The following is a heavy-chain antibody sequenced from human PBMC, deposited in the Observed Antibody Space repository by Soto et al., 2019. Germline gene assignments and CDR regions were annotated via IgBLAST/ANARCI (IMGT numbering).Heavy chain of an antibody. J-gene: IGHJ5*02. Sequence: PGGSLRLSCADSGFTFSNYAMSWVRQAPGKGLEWVSAISGSGGSTDYADSVKGRFTISRDNSKNTLYLQMNSLRAEDTAIYYCAIMVVAALGNWFDPWGQGTLVTVSS. D-gene: IGHD2-15*01. CDR3: AIMVVAALGNWFDP. V-gene: IGHV3-23*01. CDR2: ISGSGGST. CDR1: GFTFSNYA.